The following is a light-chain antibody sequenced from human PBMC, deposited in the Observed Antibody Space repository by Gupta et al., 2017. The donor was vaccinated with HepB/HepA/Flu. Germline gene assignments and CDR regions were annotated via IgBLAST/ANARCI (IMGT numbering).Light chain of an antibody. J-gene: IGLJ3*02. Sequence: SYVLTQPPSVSVAPGKTARIICGGHSIGSERVHWYQQKPGQAPVLVVYDDSERPSGIPERFSGSNSGNTATLIVSRVEAGDEADYYCQVWDSTSGVFGGGTRLTVL. CDR3: QVWDSTSGV. CDR1: SIGSER. V-gene: IGLV3-21*03. CDR2: DDS.